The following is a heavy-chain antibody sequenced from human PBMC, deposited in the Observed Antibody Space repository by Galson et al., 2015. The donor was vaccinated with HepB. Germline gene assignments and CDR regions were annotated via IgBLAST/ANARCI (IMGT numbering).Heavy chain of an antibody. D-gene: IGHD7-27*01. V-gene: IGHV1-2*02. Sequence: SVKVSCKAPGYTFTGSYIHWVRQAPGQELEWMRWINPNSGGTNYAQKFQGKVTMTRDTSISTAYMDLSRLRSDDTAVYYCARDPGLTGDLSPNWYFDLWGRGTLVTVSS. CDR3: ARDPGLTGDLSPNWYFDL. CDR1: GYTFTGSY. J-gene: IGHJ2*01. CDR2: INPNSGGT.